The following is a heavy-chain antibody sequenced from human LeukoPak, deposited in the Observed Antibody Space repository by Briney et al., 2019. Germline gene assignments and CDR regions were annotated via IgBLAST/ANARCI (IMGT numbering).Heavy chain of an antibody. D-gene: IGHD2-21*01. CDR1: GFTFSSYG. V-gene: IGHV3-30*02. J-gene: IGHJ4*02. CDR3: AKGVGVVVIGAFGY. Sequence: GGSLRLSCAASGFTFSSYGMHWVRQAPGKGLEWVAFIRYDGSNKYYADSVKGRFTISRDNSKNTLYLQMNSLRAEDTAVYYCAKGVGVVVIGAFGYWGQGTLVTVSS. CDR2: IRYDGSNK.